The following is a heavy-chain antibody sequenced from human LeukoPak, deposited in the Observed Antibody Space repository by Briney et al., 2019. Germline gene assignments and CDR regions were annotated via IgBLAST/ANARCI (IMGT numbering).Heavy chain of an antibody. CDR3: AADDQQVMV. Sequence: ASVKVSCKASGYTFTSYAMHWVRQAPGQRLEWMGWINDGNDNTKYSQKFQGRVTITRDTSASTAYMELRSLRSDDTAVYYCAADDQQVMVWGQGTLVVVSS. CDR1: GYTFTSYA. J-gene: IGHJ4*02. CDR2: INDGNDNT. D-gene: IGHD2-8*01. V-gene: IGHV1-3*01.